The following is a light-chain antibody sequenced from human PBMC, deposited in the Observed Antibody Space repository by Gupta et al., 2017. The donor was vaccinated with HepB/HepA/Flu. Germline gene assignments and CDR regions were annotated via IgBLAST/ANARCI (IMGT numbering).Light chain of an antibody. J-gene: IGKJ1*01. V-gene: IGKV1-5*03. CDR1: QNIINW. CDR2: KAS. CDR3: QRYDTTRT. Sequence: DMQMTQSPSTLSASVGDRVTITCRTSQNIINWLAWYQQKPGEAPKVLIYKASNLGSGVPSRVSGSGFGTEFTLTISSLQPDDSATYYCQRYDTTRTFGQGTKVEVK.